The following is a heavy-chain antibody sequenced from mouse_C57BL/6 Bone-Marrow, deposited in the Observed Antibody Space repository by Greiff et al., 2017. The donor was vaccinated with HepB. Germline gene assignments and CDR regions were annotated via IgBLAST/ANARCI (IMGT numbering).Heavy chain of an antibody. D-gene: IGHD2-1*01. CDR2: IDPETGGT. CDR1: GYTFTDYE. Sequence: QVQLKESGAELVRPGASVTLSCKASGYTFTDYEMHWVKQTPVHGLEWIGAIDPETGGTAYNQKFKGKAILTADKSSSTAYMELRSLTSEDSAVYYCTRGNRGYFDYWGQGTTLTVSS. V-gene: IGHV1-15*01. CDR3: TRGNRGYFDY. J-gene: IGHJ2*01.